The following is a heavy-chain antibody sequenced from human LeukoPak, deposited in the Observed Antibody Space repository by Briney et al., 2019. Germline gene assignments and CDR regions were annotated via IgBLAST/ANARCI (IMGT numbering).Heavy chain of an antibody. D-gene: IGHD2-2*01. V-gene: IGHV1-69*05. CDR2: IIPIFGTA. CDR3: ARAEGYCSSTSCFSFDP. J-gene: IGHJ5*02. Sequence: SVKVSCKASGGTFSSYAISWVRQAPGQGLEWMGGIIPIFGTANYAQKFQGRVTITTDESTSTVYMELSSLRSEDTAVYYCARAEGYCSSTSCFSFDPWGQGTLVTVSS. CDR1: GGTFSSYA.